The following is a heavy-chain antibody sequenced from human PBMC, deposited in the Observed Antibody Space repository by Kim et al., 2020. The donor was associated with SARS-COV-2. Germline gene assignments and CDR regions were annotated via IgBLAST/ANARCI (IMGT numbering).Heavy chain of an antibody. J-gene: IGHJ4*02. Sequence: SETLSLTCAVYGGSFSGYYWSWIRQPPGKGLEWIGEINHSGSTNYNPSLKSRVTISVDTSKNQFSLKLSSVTAADTAVYYCARAVRAAPVSYWGQGTLVTVSS. D-gene: IGHD6-13*01. CDR1: GGSFSGYY. V-gene: IGHV4-34*01. CDR3: ARAVRAAPVSY. CDR2: INHSGST.